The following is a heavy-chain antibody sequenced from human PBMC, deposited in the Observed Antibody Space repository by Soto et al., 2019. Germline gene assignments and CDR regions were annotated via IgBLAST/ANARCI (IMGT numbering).Heavy chain of an antibody. CDR1: GGSFSAYS. Sequence: SETLSLTCGVYGGSFSAYSWTWLRQSPGKGLEWIGEITHGGSTDYNPALKSRLVTSVDTSKNQFSLRVTSVTAADAAVYFCARARFDSWSHIYYGLDVWGQGTTVTVSS. D-gene: IGHD3-3*01. V-gene: IGHV4-34*01. CDR2: ITHGGST. J-gene: IGHJ6*02. CDR3: ARARFDSWSHIYYGLDV.